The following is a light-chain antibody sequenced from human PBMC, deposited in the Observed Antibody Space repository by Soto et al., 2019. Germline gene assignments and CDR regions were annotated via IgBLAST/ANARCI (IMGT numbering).Light chain of an antibody. J-gene: IGKJ2*01. CDR2: RAS. CDR3: QQYGTSPMYT. CDR1: QSVSDN. Sequence: EVLMTQSPDTLYVSPGERVTLSCRASQSVSDNLAWYQQKPGQGPRLLVYRASTRTLGIPARFSGSESGTEFTLTISSLQSEDFAVYYCQQYGTSPMYTFGQGTKLEI. V-gene: IGKV3-15*01.